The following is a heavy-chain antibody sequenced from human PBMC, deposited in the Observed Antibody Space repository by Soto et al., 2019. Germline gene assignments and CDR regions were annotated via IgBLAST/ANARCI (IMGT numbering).Heavy chain of an antibody. D-gene: IGHD1-26*01. CDR2: IYWDDSK. CDR1: GFSLTTDRVG. J-gene: IGHJ4*02. Sequence: QITLKESGPTLVKPTQTLTLTCTFSGFSLTTDRVGVGWIRQPPGEALEWLAVIYWDDSKTYRPSLESRLTITKDTHKHPVALTMTNMDSLATATYYCAHAYGGRSLYWGQGTLVTVSS. V-gene: IGHV2-5*02. CDR3: AHAYGGRSLY.